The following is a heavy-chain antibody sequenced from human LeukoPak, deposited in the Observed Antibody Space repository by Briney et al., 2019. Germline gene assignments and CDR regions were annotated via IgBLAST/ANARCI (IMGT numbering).Heavy chain of an antibody. CDR3: AREYSSSWYDNWFDP. CDR1: GGSISTSNW. V-gene: IGHV4-4*02. D-gene: IGHD6-13*01. J-gene: IGHJ5*02. Sequence: SGTLSLTCAVSGGSISTSNWWSWVRQPPGKGLEWIGEIYRSGSTNYNPSLKSRVTISLDKSKNQFSLKLTSVTAADTAVYYCAREYSSSWYDNWFDPWGQGTLVTVSS. CDR2: IYRSGST.